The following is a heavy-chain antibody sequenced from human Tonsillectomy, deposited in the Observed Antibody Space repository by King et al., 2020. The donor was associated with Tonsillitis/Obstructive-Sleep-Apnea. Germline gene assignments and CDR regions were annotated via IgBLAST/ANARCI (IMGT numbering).Heavy chain of an antibody. CDR1: GGSFSGYY. J-gene: IGHJ4*02. V-gene: IGHV4-34*01. D-gene: IGHD6-13*01. Sequence: VQLPQWGAGLLKPSETLSLTCAVYGGSFSGYYWSWIRQPPGKGLEWIGEINHSGSTNHNPSLKSRVTISVDTSKNQFSLKLSSVTAADTAVYYCARGPNYSSSWYNYWGQGTLVTVSS. CDR2: INHSGST. CDR3: ARGPNYSSSWYNY.